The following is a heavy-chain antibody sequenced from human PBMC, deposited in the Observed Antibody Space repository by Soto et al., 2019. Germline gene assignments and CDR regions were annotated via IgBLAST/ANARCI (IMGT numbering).Heavy chain of an antibody. D-gene: IGHD2-2*01. Sequence: GGSLRLSCAASGFTFSSYGMHWVRQAPGKGLEWVAVISYDGSNKYYADSVKGRFTISRDNSKNTLYLQMNSLRAEDTAVYYCAKSVSTRPSYYYYGMDVWGQGTKVTVSS. V-gene: IGHV3-30*18. J-gene: IGHJ6*02. CDR2: ISYDGSNK. CDR3: AKSVSTRPSYYYYGMDV. CDR1: GFTFSSYG.